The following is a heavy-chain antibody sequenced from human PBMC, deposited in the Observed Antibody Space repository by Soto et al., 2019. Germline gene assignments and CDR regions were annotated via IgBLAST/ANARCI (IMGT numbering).Heavy chain of an antibody. CDR1: GFDFSSHG. D-gene: IGHD1-20*01. CDR2: IWHDGSKK. CDR3: ARGGGITDLKY. J-gene: IGHJ4*02. Sequence: QVLLVESGGGVVQPGRSLRLSCTTSGFDFSSHGYHWVRQAPGRGLEWVSAIWHDGSKKYYADSVQGRFTVSRDDSKNTLYIQMNRLRHEDTAVYHCARGGGITDLKYWGQGTLVTVSS. V-gene: IGHV3-33*01.